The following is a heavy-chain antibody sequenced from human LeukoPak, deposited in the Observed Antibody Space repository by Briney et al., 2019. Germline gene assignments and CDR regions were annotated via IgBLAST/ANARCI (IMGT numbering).Heavy chain of an antibody. CDR1: GDSISSYY. Sequence: PSETLSLTCAVSGDSISSYYWGWIRQPPGKGLEWIGYIYYSGSTNYNPSLKSRVTISVDTSKNQFSLKLSSVTAADTAVYYCARHPEGGSSTPEYFQHWGQGTLVTVSS. CDR2: IYYSGST. CDR3: ARHPEGGSSTPEYFQH. J-gene: IGHJ1*01. V-gene: IGHV4-59*08. D-gene: IGHD6-13*01.